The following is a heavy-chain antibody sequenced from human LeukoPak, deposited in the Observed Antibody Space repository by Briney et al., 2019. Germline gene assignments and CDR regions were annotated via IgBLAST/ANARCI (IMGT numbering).Heavy chain of an antibody. CDR2: IRSKANSYAT. CDR3: TRQDYDFWSGGNDY. CDR1: GFTFSGSA. Sequence: GGSLRLSCAASGFTFSGSAMHWVRQASGKGLEWVGRIRSKANSYATAYAASVKGRFTISGDDSKNTAYLQMNSLKTEDTAVYYCTRQDYDFWSGGNDYWGQGTLVTVSS. J-gene: IGHJ4*02. V-gene: IGHV3-73*01. D-gene: IGHD3-3*01.